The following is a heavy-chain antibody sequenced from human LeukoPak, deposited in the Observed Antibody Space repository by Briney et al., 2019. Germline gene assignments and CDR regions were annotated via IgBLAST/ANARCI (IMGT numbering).Heavy chain of an antibody. CDR2: ISTNNGNT. D-gene: IGHD5-12*01. CDR1: GYTFTTYD. Sequence: ASVRVSCKASGYTFTTYDIGWVRQAPGHGLERLGWISTNNGNTNYIQKLRGRVTMTTDTSVSTAHLEVRSLTSDDTAVYYCARGKKYLAFDYWGLGTLITVSS. CDR3: ARGKKYLAFDY. J-gene: IGHJ4*02. V-gene: IGHV1-18*01.